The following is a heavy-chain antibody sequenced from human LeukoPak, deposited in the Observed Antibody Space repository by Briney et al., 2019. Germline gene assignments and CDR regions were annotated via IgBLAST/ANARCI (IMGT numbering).Heavy chain of an antibody. V-gene: IGHV1-2*02. CDR1: GYTFTGYY. Sequence: GASVKVSCKASGYTFTGYYIHWVRQAPGQGLECMGWFNPNSGGTNYAQKLQGRVTMTRDTSISTAYMKLSRLRSDDTAVYYCARGGSGSYFSWLDPWGQGTLVTVSS. CDR2: FNPNSGGT. D-gene: IGHD3-10*01. J-gene: IGHJ5*02. CDR3: ARGGSGSYFSWLDP.